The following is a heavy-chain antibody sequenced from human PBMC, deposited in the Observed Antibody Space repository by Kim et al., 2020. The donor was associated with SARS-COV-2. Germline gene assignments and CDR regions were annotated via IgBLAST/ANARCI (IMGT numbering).Heavy chain of an antibody. J-gene: IGHJ3*02. D-gene: IGHD1-26*01. V-gene: IGHV4-39*01. CDR3: ARHGYSGSYYAFDI. CDR2: IYYSGST. CDR1: GGSISSSSFY. Sequence: SETLSLTCTVSGGSISSSSFYWGWIRQPPGRGLEWIGTIYYSGSTYYKPSLNSRVTISVDTSMNQFSLKLSSVTAADTAVYYCARHGYSGSYYAFDIWGQGTMVTVSS.